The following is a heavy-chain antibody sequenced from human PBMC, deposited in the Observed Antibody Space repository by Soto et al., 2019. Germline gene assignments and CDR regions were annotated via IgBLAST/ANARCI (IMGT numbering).Heavy chain of an antibody. Sequence: GASVKVCCKASGYTFTSYGISWVRQAPGQGLEWMGWISAYNGNTNYAQKLQGRVTMTTDTSTSTAYMELRSLRSDDTAVYYCARDMYSSGWCNFDYWGQGTLVTVSS. CDR3: ARDMYSSGWCNFDY. CDR2: ISAYNGNT. CDR1: GYTFTSYG. D-gene: IGHD6-19*01. J-gene: IGHJ4*02. V-gene: IGHV1-18*01.